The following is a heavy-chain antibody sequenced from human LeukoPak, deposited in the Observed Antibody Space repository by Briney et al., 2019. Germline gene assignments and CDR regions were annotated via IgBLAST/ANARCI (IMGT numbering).Heavy chain of an antibody. V-gene: IGHV4-59*01. CDR3: AIGRSRYSYKPDY. D-gene: IGHD5-18*01. CDR2: IYYSGST. CDR1: GGSISSYY. J-gene: IGHJ4*02. Sequence: SETLSLTCTVSGGSISSYYWSWIRQPPGKGLEWIGYIYYSGSTNYNPSLKSRVTISVDTSKNQFSLKLSSVTAADTAVYYCAIGRSRYSYKPDYRGQGTLVTVSS.